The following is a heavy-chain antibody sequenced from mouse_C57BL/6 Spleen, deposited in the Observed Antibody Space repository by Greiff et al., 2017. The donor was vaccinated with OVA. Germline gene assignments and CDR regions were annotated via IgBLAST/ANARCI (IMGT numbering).Heavy chain of an antibody. J-gene: IGHJ4*01. CDR1: GYTFTDYY. Sequence: EVQLQQSGPELVKPGASVKISCKASGYTFTDYYMNWVKQSHGKSLEWIGDINPNNGGTSYNQKFKGKATLTVDKSSSTAYMELRSLTSEDSAVYYCARMGDDGLDAMDYWGQGTSVTVSS. CDR2: INPNNGGT. V-gene: IGHV1-26*01. D-gene: IGHD2-3*01. CDR3: ARMGDDGLDAMDY.